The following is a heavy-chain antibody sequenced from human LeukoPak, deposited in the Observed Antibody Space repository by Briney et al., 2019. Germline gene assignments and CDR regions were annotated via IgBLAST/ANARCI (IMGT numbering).Heavy chain of an antibody. Sequence: SETLSLTCTVSGGSISSYYWSWIRQPPGKGLEWIGYIYYSGSTNYNPSLKSRVTISVDTSKNQFSLKLSSVTAADTAVYYCATAPRRYSYGPFDYWGQGTLVTVSS. CDR3: ATAPRRYSYGPFDY. CDR1: GGSISSYY. D-gene: IGHD5-18*01. V-gene: IGHV4-59*01. CDR2: IYYSGST. J-gene: IGHJ4*02.